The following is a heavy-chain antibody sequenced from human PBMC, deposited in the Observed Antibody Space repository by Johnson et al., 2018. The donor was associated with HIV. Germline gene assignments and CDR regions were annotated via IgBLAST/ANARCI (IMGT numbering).Heavy chain of an antibody. J-gene: IGHJ3*02. CDR3: AKDGRDDLRAFDI. Sequence: VQLVESGGSVVRRGGSLRLSCTASGFTFDDYVMRWVRQVPGQGLGWGSGVNWTGDHTGLADSLPGRFTISRDNDKNSLYLQMNSLEAEDTALYYCAKDGRDDLRAFDIWGQGTMVTVSS. D-gene: IGHD5-24*01. CDR2: VNWTGDHT. V-gene: IGHV3-20*04. CDR1: GFTFDDYV.